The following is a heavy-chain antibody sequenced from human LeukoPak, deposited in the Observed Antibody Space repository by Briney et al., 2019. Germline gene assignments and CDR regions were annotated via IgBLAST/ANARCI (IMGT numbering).Heavy chain of an antibody. J-gene: IGHJ4*02. CDR1: GGSVNSGGYH. CDR3: AREGDSGYDLDY. V-gene: IGHV4-61*08. D-gene: IGHD5-12*01. Sequence: SETLSLTCTVSGGSVNSGGYHWTWIRQPPGKGLEWIGYIYYSGSTNYNPSLKSRVTISVDTSKNQFSLKLSSVTAADTAVYYCAREGDSGYDLDYWGQGTLVTVSS. CDR2: IYYSGST.